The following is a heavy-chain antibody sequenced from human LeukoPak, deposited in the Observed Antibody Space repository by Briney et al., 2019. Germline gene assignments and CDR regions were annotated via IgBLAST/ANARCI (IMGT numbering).Heavy chain of an antibody. D-gene: IGHD2-8*01. J-gene: IGHJ3*02. CDR1: GGSISSGGYY. CDR3: ARVGRYCTNGVCYSWAFDI. V-gene: IGHV4-31*03. Sequence: SETLSLTCTVSGGSISSGGYYWSWIRQHPGKGLEWIGYIYHSGSTYYNPSLKSRVTISGDTSKNQFSLKLSSVTAADTAVYYCARVGRYCTNGVCYSWAFDIWGQGTLVTVSS. CDR2: IYHSGST.